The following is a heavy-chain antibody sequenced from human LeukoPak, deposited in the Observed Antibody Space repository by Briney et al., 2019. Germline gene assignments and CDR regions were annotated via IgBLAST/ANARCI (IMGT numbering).Heavy chain of an antibody. Sequence: PGGSLRLSCAASGFTFSSYAMSWVRQAPGKGLEWVSAISGSGGSTYYADSVKGRFTISRDNSKNTLYLQMNSLRAEDTAVYYCAKEDEEKPFSAGFPVDYWGQGTLVTVSS. CDR2: ISGSGGST. J-gene: IGHJ4*02. CDR3: AKEDEEKPFSAGFPVDY. CDR1: GFTFSSYA. V-gene: IGHV3-23*01. D-gene: IGHD1-14*01.